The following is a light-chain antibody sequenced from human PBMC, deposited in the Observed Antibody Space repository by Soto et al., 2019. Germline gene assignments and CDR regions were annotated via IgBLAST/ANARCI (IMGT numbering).Light chain of an antibody. CDR1: SGDVGGYNY. Sequence: QSVLTQPASVSGSPGQSITISCTGTSGDVGGYNYVSWYQQYPGKATKLLIYGVSDRPSGVSNRFSGSKSGNTASLTISGLQAEAEADYYCSSFTSSITHVFGGGTKLTVL. CDR2: GVS. V-gene: IGLV2-14*01. CDR3: SSFTSSITHV. J-gene: IGLJ2*01.